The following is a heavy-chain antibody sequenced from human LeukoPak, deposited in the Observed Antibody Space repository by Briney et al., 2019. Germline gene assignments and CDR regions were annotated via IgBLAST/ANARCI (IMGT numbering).Heavy chain of an antibody. CDR1: GFIFSAYG. CDR2: IWYDGSSK. CDR3: ARDNRYTGNYLDAFDI. Sequence: GGSLRLSCAASGFIFSAYGMHCVRQAPGKGLEWLAVIWYDGSSKYYADSVKGRFTISRDNSKNTLYMQMNNLRVEDTAVYFCARDNRYTGNYLDAFDIWGQGTLVTVSP. J-gene: IGHJ3*02. D-gene: IGHD3-16*02. V-gene: IGHV3-33*01.